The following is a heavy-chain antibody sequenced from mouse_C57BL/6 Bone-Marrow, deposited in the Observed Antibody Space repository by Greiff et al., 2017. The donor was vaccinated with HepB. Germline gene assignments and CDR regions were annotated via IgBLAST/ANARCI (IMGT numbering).Heavy chain of an antibody. J-gene: IGHJ4*01. CDR1: EYEFPSHD. Sequence: EVQVVESGGGLVQPGESLKLSCESNEYEFPSHDMSWVRKTPEKRLELVAAINSDGGSTYYPDTMERRFIISRDNTKKTLYLQMSSLRSEDTALYYCARHMNYDYDAYAMDYWGQGTSVTVSS. CDR2: INSDGGST. CDR3: ARHMNYDYDAYAMDY. V-gene: IGHV5-2*01. D-gene: IGHD2-4*01.